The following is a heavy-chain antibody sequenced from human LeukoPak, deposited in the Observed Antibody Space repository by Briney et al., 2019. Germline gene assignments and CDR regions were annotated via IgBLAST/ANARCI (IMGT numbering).Heavy chain of an antibody. CDR2: IYHSGNT. V-gene: IGHV4-38-2*02. CDR3: ARAGYGDSDFDY. CDR1: GYSISSSYY. D-gene: IGHD4-17*01. J-gene: IGHJ4*02. Sequence: SETLSLTCSVSGYSISSSYYWGWIRQPPGEGLEWIGSIYHSGNTYYNPSLKSRVTISVDTSKNQFSLKLNSVTAADTAVYYCARAGYGDSDFDYWGQGTLVTVSS.